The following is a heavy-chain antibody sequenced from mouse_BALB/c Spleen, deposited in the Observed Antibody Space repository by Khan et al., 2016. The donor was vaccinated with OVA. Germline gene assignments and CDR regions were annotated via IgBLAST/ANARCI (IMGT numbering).Heavy chain of an antibody. CDR2: ISNLAYSI. D-gene: IGHD2-14*01. J-gene: IGHJ4*01. CDR1: GFTFSDYG. CDR3: ARGGRYGLYAMDY. V-gene: IGHV5-15*02. Sequence: EVQLVESGGGLVQPGGSRKLSCAASGFTFSDYGMAWVRQAPGKGPEWVAFISNLAYSIYYADTVTGRFTISRENAKNTLYLEMCSLRSEDTAMYYWARGGRYGLYAMDYWGQGTLVTVSS.